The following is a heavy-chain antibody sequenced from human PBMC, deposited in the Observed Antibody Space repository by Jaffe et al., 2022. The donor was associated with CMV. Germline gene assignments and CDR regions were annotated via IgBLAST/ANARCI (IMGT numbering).Heavy chain of an antibody. CDR2: ISWNSGSI. Sequence: EVQLVESGGGLVQPGRSLRLSCAASGFTFDDYAMHWVRQAPGKGLEWVSGISWNSGSIGYADSVKGRFTISRDNAKNSLYLQMNSLRAEDTALYYCAKDIGVSGAHGVDYWGQGTLVTVSS. CDR1: GFTFDDYA. J-gene: IGHJ4*02. D-gene: IGHD3-3*01. V-gene: IGHV3-9*01. CDR3: AKDIGVSGAHGVDY.